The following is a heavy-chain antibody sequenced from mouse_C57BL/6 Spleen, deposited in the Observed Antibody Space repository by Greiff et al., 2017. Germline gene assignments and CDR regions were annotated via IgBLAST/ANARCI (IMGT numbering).Heavy chain of an antibody. CDR1: GFSFNTYA. Sequence: EVNLVESGGGLVQPKGSLKLSCAASGFSFNTYAMNWVRQAPGKGLEWVARIRSKSNNYATYYADSVKDRFTISRDDSESMLYLQMNNLKTEDTAMYYCVRQDLLGDYYAMDYWGQGTSVTVSS. CDR3: VRQDLLGDYYAMDY. D-gene: IGHD2-1*01. J-gene: IGHJ4*01. CDR2: IRSKSNNYAT. V-gene: IGHV10-1*01.